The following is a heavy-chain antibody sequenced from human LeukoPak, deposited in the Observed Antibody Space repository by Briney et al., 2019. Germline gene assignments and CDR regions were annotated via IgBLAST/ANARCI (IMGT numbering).Heavy chain of an antibody. V-gene: IGHV3-23*01. CDR1: GFTVSSYA. CDR3: AKSFRSSGWFYYYDMDV. Sequence: GGPLRLSCAASGFTVSSYAMSWVRQAPGEGLEWVSAIRGSGGSTYYADSVKGRFAISRDNSKNTLYLQMNSLRAEDTAVYDWAKSFRSSGWFYYYDMDVWGQGTTVTVSS. D-gene: IGHD6-19*01. CDR2: IRGSGGST. J-gene: IGHJ6*02.